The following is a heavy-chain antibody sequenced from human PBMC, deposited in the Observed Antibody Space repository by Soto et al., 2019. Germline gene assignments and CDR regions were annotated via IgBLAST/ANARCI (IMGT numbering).Heavy chain of an antibody. V-gene: IGHV6-1*01. D-gene: IGHD3-9*01. CDR3: ARDSGCVLRYGDYYYDY. CDR1: GDSVSSNSAA. CDR2: TYYRSKWYN. Sequence: PSQTLSLTCAISGDSVSSNSAAWNWIRQSPSRGLEWLGRTYYRSKWYNDYAVSVKSRITINPDTSKNQFSLQLNSVTPEDTAVYYCARDSGCVLRYGDYYYDYSCHGTRVSVSS. J-gene: IGHJ4*01.